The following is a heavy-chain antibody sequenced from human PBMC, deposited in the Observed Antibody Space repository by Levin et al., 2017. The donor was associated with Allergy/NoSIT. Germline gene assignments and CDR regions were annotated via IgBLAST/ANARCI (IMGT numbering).Heavy chain of an antibody. D-gene: IGHD1-26*01. CDR2: ISGSGTTI. J-gene: IGHJ4*02. V-gene: IGHV3-11*01. CDR1: KFTFSDYF. CDR3: AKDDNMEGSYYA. Sequence: GESLKISCAASKFTFSDYFMGWIRQAPGKGLEWVSYISGSGTTIYYADSVKGRFTISRDNAKNSLYLQMNSLRAEDTALYYCAKDDNMEGSYYAWGQGTLVTVSS.